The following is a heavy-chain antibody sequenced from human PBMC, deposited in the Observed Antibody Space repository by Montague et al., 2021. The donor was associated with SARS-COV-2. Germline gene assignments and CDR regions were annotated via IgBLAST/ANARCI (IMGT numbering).Heavy chain of an antibody. J-gene: IGHJ5*02. D-gene: IGHD3-22*01. CDR2: IHASGIS. V-gene: IGHV4-4*07. Sequence: SETLSLTCTVSGGSTNNYYWSWIRQPAGKGLEWIGRIHASGISTYNPSPETRVTMSVDTSKNQFSLKLSSVTAAYTAVYYCARGRFYYDSGELGSWGQGTLVTVSS. CDR3: ARGRFYYDSGELGS. CDR1: GGSTNNYY.